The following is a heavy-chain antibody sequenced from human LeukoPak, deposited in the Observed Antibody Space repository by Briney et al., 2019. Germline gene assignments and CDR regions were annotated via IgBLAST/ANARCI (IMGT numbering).Heavy chain of an antibody. CDR1: GSSFGVYG. V-gene: IGHV3-20*04. Sequence: PGGSLRLSCAASGSSFGVYGMNWVRHAPGGGREWVARINWDGGASGYVESVKGRFTISRDNAKRFLYLQMDSLRVEDTAFYYCARDLSSIWYSLGYWGQGTQVIVSS. J-gene: IGHJ4*02. CDR3: ARDLSSIWYSLGY. D-gene: IGHD6-13*01. CDR2: INWDGGAS.